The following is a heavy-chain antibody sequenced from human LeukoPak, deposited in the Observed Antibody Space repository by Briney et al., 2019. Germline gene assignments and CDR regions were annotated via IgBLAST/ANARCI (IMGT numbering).Heavy chain of an antibody. CDR1: GGSISSSSYY. D-gene: IGHD2/OR15-2a*01. V-gene: IGHV4-39*01. CDR2: IYYSGST. CDR3: ARAVLLHWFDP. J-gene: IGHJ5*02. Sequence: SETLSLTCTVSGGSISSSSYYWGWIRQPPGKGLEWTGSIYYSGSTYYNPSLKSRVTISVDTSKNQFSLKLSSVTAADTAVYYCARAVLLHWFDPWGQGTLVTVSS.